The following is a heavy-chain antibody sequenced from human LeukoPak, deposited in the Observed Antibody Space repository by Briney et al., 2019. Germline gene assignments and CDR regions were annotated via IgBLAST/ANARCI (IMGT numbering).Heavy chain of an antibody. V-gene: IGHV3-30*18. Sequence: PGRSLRLSCAASGFTFSSYGMHWVRQAPGKGLEWVAVISYDGSNKYYADSVKGRFTISRDNSKNTLYLQMNSLRAEDTAVYYCAKEAYYYGSGSYTYHFDYWGQGTLVTVSS. CDR1: GFTFSSYG. D-gene: IGHD3-10*01. CDR2: ISYDGSNK. J-gene: IGHJ4*02. CDR3: AKEAYYYGSGSYTYHFDY.